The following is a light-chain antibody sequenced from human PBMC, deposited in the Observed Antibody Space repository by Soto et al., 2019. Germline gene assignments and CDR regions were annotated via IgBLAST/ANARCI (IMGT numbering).Light chain of an antibody. Sequence: EIVMTRSPATLSVSPEESVTLSCRASESLFGSLACYQQKPGQAPRLLIYGVSTKATGFPARFSGSGSATDFTITISSLQSDDSAVYYCQSYNDWPFAFGQGTKLEI. CDR3: QSYNDWPFA. CDR1: ESLFGS. V-gene: IGKV3-15*01. J-gene: IGKJ2*01. CDR2: GVS.